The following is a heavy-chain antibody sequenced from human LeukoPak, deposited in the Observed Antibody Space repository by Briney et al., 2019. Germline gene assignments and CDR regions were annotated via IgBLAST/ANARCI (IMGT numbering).Heavy chain of an antibody. V-gene: IGHV1-46*01. CDR1: GGTFISYA. J-gene: IGHJ4*02. CDR3: ARDRGLGFDY. CDR2: INPSGGST. D-gene: IGHD3-10*01. Sequence: ASVKVSCKASGGTFISYAISWVRQAPGQGLEWMGIINPSGGSTSYAQKFQGRVTMTRDTSTSTVYMELSSLRSEDTAVYYCARDRGLGFDYWGQGTLVTVSS.